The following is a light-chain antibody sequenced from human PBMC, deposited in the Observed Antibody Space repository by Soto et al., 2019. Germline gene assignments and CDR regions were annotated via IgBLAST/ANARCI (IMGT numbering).Light chain of an antibody. V-gene: IGLV2-14*01. CDR1: SSDVGTYNH. CDR3: SSYTTSTNLGD. Sequence: QSALTQPASVSGSPGQSITISCTGTSSDVGTYNHVSWYQQHPGKAPKLMIYDVSNRPSGVSNRFSGSKSGNTASLTISGLQDEDESDYYCSSYTTSTNLGDFGTGTKVTVL. CDR2: DVS. J-gene: IGLJ1*01.